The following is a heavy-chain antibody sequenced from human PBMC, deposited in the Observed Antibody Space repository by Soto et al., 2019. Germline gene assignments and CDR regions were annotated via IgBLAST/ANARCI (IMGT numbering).Heavy chain of an antibody. CDR3: ARDLRGAATGWFDP. CDR1: GFTVSSNY. V-gene: IGHV3-53*02. Sequence: EVQLVETGGGLIQPGGSLRLSCAASGFTVSSNYMSWVRQAPGKGLEWVSVIYSGGSTYYADSVKGRFTISRDNSKNTLYLQMNSLIAEDTAVYYCARDLRGAATGWFDPWGQGTLVTVSS. D-gene: IGHD2-15*01. J-gene: IGHJ5*02. CDR2: IYSGGST.